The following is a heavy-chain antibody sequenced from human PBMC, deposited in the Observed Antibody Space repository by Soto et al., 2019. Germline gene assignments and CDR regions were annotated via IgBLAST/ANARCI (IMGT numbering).Heavy chain of an antibody. CDR3: ARARGNYFYYGMDV. CDR1: GGSISSGDYY. CDR2: IYSSGSA. Sequence: PSETLSLTCTVSGGSISSGDYYWSWIRQTPGKGLEWIGYIYSSGSAYYNPSLKSRLTVSLDTSKNQFSLKLRSVTAADTAVYYCARARGNYFYYGMDVWGQGTTVTVSS. V-gene: IGHV4-30-4*01. J-gene: IGHJ6*02.